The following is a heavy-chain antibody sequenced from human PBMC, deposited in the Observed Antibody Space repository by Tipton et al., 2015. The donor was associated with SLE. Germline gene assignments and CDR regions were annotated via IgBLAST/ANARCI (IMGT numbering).Heavy chain of an antibody. CDR3: AISSGWSVDY. D-gene: IGHD6-19*01. CDR1: GDSISGYY. J-gene: IGHJ4*02. Sequence: TLSLTCTVSGDSISGYYWSWIRQPPGKGLEWIGYMYYSGSTNYNPSLKSRVTISVDTSKNQFSLKLSSVTAADTAVYYCAISSGWSVDYWGQGILVTVSS. CDR2: MYYSGST. V-gene: IGHV4-59*12.